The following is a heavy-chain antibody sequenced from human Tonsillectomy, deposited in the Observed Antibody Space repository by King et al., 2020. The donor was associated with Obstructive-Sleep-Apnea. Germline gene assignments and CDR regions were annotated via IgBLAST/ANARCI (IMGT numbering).Heavy chain of an antibody. Sequence: QLVQSGPEVKKPGTSVKVSCKASGFTFTSSAMQWVRQARGQRLEWIGWIVVGSGNTNYAQKFQERVTITRDMSTSTAYMELSSLRSEDTAVYYCAAGDRPGRWLKWYYGMDVWGQGTTVTVSS. J-gene: IGHJ6*02. CDR2: IVVGSGNT. CDR1: GFTFTSSA. CDR3: AAGDRPGRWLKWYYGMDV. V-gene: IGHV1-58*02. D-gene: IGHD3-22*01.